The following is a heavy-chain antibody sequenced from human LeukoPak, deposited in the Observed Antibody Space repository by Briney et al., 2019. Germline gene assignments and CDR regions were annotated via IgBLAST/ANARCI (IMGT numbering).Heavy chain of an antibody. Sequence: SQTLSLTCTVSGGSISSGSYYWSWIRQPAGKGLEWIGRIYTSGSTNYNPSLKSRVTISVDTSKNQFSLKLSSVTAADTAVYYCARGDYFSWGQGTLVTVSS. CDR3: ARGDYFS. V-gene: IGHV4-61*02. J-gene: IGHJ4*02. CDR2: IYTSGST. CDR1: GGSISSGSYY. D-gene: IGHD4-17*01.